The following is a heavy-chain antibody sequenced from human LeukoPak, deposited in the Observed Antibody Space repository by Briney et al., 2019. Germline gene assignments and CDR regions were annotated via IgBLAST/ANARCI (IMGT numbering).Heavy chain of an antibody. CDR3: ARDLSSLGLDD. J-gene: IGHJ4*02. D-gene: IGHD7-27*01. V-gene: IGHV3-23*01. CDR2: IGASGSHT. CDR1: GFTFSIHG. Sequence: GGSLRLSCAASGFTFSIHGMNWVRQAPEKGLEWVSGIGASGSHTYFADSVKGRFSISRDNSKNTVYLQMNSLRAGDTALYFCARDLSSLGLDDWGQGTLVTVSP.